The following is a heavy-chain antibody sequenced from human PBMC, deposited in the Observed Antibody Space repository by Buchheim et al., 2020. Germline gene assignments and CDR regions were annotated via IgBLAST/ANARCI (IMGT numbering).Heavy chain of an antibody. J-gene: IGHJ6*02. CDR1: GFTFSSYS. D-gene: IGHD3-22*01. V-gene: IGHV3-48*01. Sequence: EVQLVESGGGLVQPGGSLRLSCAASGFTFSSYSMNWVRQAPGKGLEWVSYISSSSSTIYYADSVKGRFTISRDNAKNSPYLQMNSQRAEDTAVYYCASEGYYDSSGYDTEGHTMDVGGQGTT. CDR3: ASEGYYDSSGYDTEGHTMDV. CDR2: ISSSSSTI.